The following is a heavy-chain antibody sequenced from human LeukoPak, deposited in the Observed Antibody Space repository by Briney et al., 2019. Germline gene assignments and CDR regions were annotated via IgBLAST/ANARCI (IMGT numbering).Heavy chain of an antibody. Sequence: SETLSLTCTVSGGSIRSYFWSWIRQPPGKGLEWIGYIYYSGSTSYNPSLKSRVTISVDTSKNPFSLKLSSVTAADTAVYYCASGYCSGGDCYYDYWGQGTLVTVSS. CDR1: GGSIRSYF. J-gene: IGHJ4*02. CDR2: IYYSGST. D-gene: IGHD2-15*01. CDR3: ASGYCSGGDCYYDY. V-gene: IGHV4-59*01.